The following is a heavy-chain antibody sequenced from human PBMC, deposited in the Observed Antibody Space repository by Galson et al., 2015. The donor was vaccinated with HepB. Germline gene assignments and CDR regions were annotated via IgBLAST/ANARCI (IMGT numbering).Heavy chain of an antibody. Sequence: SVKVSCKASGYTFTSNYMHWVRQAPGQGLEWMGIINPSGGRTTYAQKFQDRVTMTRDTSTSTVYMELSSLRSEDTAVYYCARVPAFTSGWYEYFQHWGQGTLVIVSS. CDR3: ARVPAFTSGWYEYFQH. CDR2: INPSGGRT. CDR1: GYTFTSNY. J-gene: IGHJ1*01. V-gene: IGHV1-46*01. D-gene: IGHD6-19*01.